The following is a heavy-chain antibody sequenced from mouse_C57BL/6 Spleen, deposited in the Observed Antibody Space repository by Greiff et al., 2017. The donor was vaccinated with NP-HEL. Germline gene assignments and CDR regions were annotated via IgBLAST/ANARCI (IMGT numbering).Heavy chain of an antibody. V-gene: IGHV1-19*01. Sequence: VQLQQSGPVLVKPGASVKMSCKASGYTFTDYYMNWVKQSHGKSLEWIGVINPYNGGTSYNQKFKGKATLTVDKSSSTAYMELNSLTSEDSAVYYCARDGPHYFDYWGQGTTLTVSS. CDR2: INPYNGGT. D-gene: IGHD3-1*01. J-gene: IGHJ2*01. CDR3: ARDGPHYFDY. CDR1: GYTFTDYY.